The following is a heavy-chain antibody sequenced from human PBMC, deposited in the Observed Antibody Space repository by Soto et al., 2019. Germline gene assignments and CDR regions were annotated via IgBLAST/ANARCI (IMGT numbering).Heavy chain of an antibody. V-gene: IGHV3-23*01. Sequence: EVQLLESGGGLVQPGGSLRLSCAASGFTFSSYAMSWVRQAPGKGLEWVSAISGSGGSTYYADSVKGRFTISRDNSKNTLYLQMNSLRAEDTAVYYCAKVVVPAATYYYYYGMDVWGQGTTVTVSS. J-gene: IGHJ6*02. CDR2: ISGSGGST. CDR1: GFTFSSYA. D-gene: IGHD2-2*01. CDR3: AKVVVPAATYYYYYGMDV.